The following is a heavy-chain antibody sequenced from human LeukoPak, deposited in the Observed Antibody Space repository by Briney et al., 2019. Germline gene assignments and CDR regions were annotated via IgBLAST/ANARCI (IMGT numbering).Heavy chain of an antibody. CDR3: ARARSSGWYPY. V-gene: IGHV3-7*01. D-gene: IGHD6-19*01. CDR1: GFTFSSYA. CDR2: IKQDGSEK. J-gene: IGHJ4*02. Sequence: HSGGSLRLSCAASGFTFSSYAMSWVRQAPGKGLEWVANIKQDGSEKYYVDSVKGRFTISRDNAKNSLYLQMNSLRAEDTAVYYCARARSSGWYPYWGQGTLVTVSS.